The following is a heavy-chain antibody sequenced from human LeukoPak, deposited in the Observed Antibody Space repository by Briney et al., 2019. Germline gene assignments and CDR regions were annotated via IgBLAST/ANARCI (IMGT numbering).Heavy chain of an antibody. CDR3: ARAYYYDSSGYYWYFQH. V-gene: IGHV1-3*01. J-gene: IGHJ1*01. CDR1: GYTFTSYA. CDR2: INVGNGNT. Sequence: ASVKVSCKASGYTFTSYAMHWVRQAPGQRLEWMGWINVGNGNTKYSQKFPGRVIITRDTSASTAYMELRSLRSEDTAVYYCARAYYYDSSGYYWYFQHWGQGTLVTVSS. D-gene: IGHD3-22*01.